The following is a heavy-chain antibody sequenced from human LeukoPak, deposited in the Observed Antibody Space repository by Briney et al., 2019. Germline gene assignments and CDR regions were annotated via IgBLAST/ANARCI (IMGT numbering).Heavy chain of an antibody. V-gene: IGHV4-61*02. Sequence: SQTLSLTCTFCVRSISSGSYYWSWIRQPAGKGLEWIGRIYTSGSTNYNPSLKSRVTISVDTSKNQFSLKLSSVTAADTAVYYCARDGRSGYDFVYWGQGTLVTVSS. CDR1: VRSISSGSYY. CDR2: IYTSGST. D-gene: IGHD5-12*01. J-gene: IGHJ4*02. CDR3: ARDGRSGYDFVY.